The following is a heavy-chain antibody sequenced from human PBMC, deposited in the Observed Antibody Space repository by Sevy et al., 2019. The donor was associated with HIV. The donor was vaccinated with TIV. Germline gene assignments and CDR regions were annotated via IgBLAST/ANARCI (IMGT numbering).Heavy chain of an antibody. V-gene: IGHV3-11*04. Sequence: GGSLRLSCAASGFTFSDYYMSWIRQAPGKGLEWVSYISSSGSTIYYADSVKGRFTISRDNAKNSLYLQMNSLRAEDTAVYYCARRINLGTDYGERQEYWGQGTLVTVSS. J-gene: IGHJ4*02. CDR1: GFTFSDYY. CDR2: ISSSGSTI. CDR3: ARRINLGTDYGERQEY. D-gene: IGHD4-17*01.